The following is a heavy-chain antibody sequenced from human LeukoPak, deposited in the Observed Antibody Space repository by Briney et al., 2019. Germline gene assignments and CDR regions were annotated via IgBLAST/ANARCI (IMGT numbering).Heavy chain of an antibody. CDR2: IIPIFGTA. V-gene: IGHV1-69*13. CDR3: ARTTYYYDSSGYPLDY. J-gene: IGHJ4*02. CDR1: GGTFSSYA. D-gene: IGHD3-22*01. Sequence: SVKVSCKASGGTFSSYAISWVRQAPGQGLEWMGGIIPIFGTANYAQKFQGRVTITADESTSTAYMELSSLRSEDTAVYYCARTTYYYDSSGYPLDYWGQGTLVTVSS.